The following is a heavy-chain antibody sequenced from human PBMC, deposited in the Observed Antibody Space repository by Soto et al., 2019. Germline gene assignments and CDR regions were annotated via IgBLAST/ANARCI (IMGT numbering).Heavy chain of an antibody. CDR1: GYKFTTFW. CDR3: ARPASGGRSHVFDV. Sequence: GDPLKISCKASGYKFTTFWLNWVRQTPGKGLEWLGRIDPTDSFTNYSPPFEGHVTISVDRSISTAYLQWNSLQASDTAIYYWARPASGGRSHVFDVWGQGTRVTVSS. J-gene: IGHJ3*01. D-gene: IGHD2-15*01. V-gene: IGHV5-10-1*01. CDR2: IDPTDSFT.